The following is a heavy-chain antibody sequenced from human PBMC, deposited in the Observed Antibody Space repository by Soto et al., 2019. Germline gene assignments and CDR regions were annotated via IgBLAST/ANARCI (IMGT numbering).Heavy chain of an antibody. CDR2: ISYDGSNK. J-gene: IGHJ4*02. CDR1: GFTFSSYA. CDR3: AVSPGY. Sequence: GGSLRLSCAASGFTFSSYAMHWVRQAPGKGLEWVAVISYDGSNKYYADSVKGRFTISRDNSKNTLYLQMSSLRAEDTAVYYCAVSPGYWGQGTLVTVSS. V-gene: IGHV3-30-3*01.